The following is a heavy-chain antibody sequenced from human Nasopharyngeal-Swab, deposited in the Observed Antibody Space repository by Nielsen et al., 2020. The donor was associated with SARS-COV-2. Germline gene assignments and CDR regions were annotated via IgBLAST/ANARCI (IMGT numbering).Heavy chain of an antibody. CDR2: ISGSSGSI. CDR3: AKASSGWYSDAFDI. CDR1: GFTFDDYA. D-gene: IGHD6-19*01. Sequence: SLKISCAASGFTFDDYAMHWVRQAPGKGLGWVSGISGSSGSIGYADSVKGRFTISRDNAKNSLYLQMNSLRAEDTALYYCAKASSGWYSDAFDIWGQGTMVTVSS. V-gene: IGHV3-9*01. J-gene: IGHJ3*02.